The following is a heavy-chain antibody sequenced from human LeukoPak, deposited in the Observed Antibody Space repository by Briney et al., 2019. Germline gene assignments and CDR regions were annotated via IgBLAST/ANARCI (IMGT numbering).Heavy chain of an antibody. CDR3: ARGSLDYLGYYYYGMDV. Sequence: ASVKVSCKASGGTSSSYAISWVRQAPGQGLEWMGRIIPILGIANYAQKFQGRVTITADKSTSTAYMELSSLRSEDTAVYYCARGSLDYLGYYYYGMDVWGQGTTVTVSS. D-gene: IGHD4-11*01. V-gene: IGHV1-69*04. CDR2: IIPILGIA. CDR1: GGTSSSYA. J-gene: IGHJ6*02.